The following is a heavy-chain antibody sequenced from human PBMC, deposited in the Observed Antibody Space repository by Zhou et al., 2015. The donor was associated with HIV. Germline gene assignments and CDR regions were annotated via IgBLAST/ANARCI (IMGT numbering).Heavy chain of an antibody. CDR2: IIPIFGTA. J-gene: IGHJ3*02. CDR1: GGTFSSYA. CDR3: ARDQKAGGSYLPDAFDI. V-gene: IGHV1-69*12. D-gene: IGHD1-26*01. Sequence: QVQLVQSGAEVKKPGSSVKVSCKASGGTFSSYAISWVRQAPGQGLEWMGGIIPIFGTANYAQKFQGRVTITADESTSTAYMELSSLRSEDTAVYYCARDQKAGGSYLPDAFDIWGQGTMVTVSS.